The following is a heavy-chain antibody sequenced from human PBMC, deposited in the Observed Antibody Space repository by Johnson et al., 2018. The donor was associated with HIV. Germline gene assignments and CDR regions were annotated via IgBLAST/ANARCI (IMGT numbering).Heavy chain of an antibody. J-gene: IGHJ3*02. CDR1: GFTFSNAW. D-gene: IGHD1-26*01. CDR3: TAHYRNAFDI. V-gene: IGHV3-15*01. CDR2: IKSKTDGGTT. Sequence: EVQLVESGGGLVKPGGSLRLSCAASGFTFSNAWMSWVRQAPGKGLEWVGRIKSKTDGGTTDHAAPVKGRFSISRDDSKNTLYLQMNSLKTEDTALYYCTAHYRNAFDIWGQGTMVTVSS.